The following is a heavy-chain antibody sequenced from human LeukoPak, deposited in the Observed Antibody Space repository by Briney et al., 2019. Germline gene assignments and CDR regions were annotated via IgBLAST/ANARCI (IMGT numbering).Heavy chain of an antibody. D-gene: IGHD5-24*01. V-gene: IGHV1-69*04. CDR3: ARTDRDGYNY. J-gene: IGHJ4*02. CDR1: GGTFSSYA. Sequence: SVEVSCKASGGTFSSYAISWVRQAPGQGLEWMGRIIPILGIANYAQKFQGRVTITADKSTSTAYMELSSLRSEDTAVYYCARTDRDGYNYWGQGTLVTVSS. CDR2: IIPILGIA.